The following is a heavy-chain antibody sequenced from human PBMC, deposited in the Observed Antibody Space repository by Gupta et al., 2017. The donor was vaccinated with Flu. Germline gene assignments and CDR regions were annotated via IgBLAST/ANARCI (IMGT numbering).Heavy chain of an antibody. CDR2: IGTAGDT. CDR1: GFTFSSYD. Sequence: EVQLVESGGGLVQPGGSLRLPCAASGFTFSSYDMPWVRQATGKGLEWVSAIGTAGDTYYPGSVKGRFTISRENAKNSLYLQMNSLRAGDTAVYYCARGSYDSSGYSNYYLDYWGQGTLVTVAS. D-gene: IGHD3-22*01. CDR3: ARGSYDSSGYSNYYLDY. V-gene: IGHV3-13*01. J-gene: IGHJ4*02.